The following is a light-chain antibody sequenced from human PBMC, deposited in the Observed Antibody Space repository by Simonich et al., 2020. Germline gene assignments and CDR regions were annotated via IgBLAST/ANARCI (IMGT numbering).Light chain of an antibody. Sequence: QSALTQPRSVSGSPGQSVTIYCTGTSSDVGGYNYVSWSQQHPVKAPKLMIYDVSKRPSGVPDRFSGSKSDNTASLTSSWLQAEDEADYYCSSYTSSSTWVFGGGTKLTVL. CDR2: DVS. CDR1: SSDVGGYNY. J-gene: IGLJ3*02. CDR3: SSYTSSSTWV. V-gene: IGLV2-11*01.